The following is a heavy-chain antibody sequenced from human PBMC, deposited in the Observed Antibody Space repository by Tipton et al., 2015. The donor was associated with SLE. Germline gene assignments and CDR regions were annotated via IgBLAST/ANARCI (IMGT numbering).Heavy chain of an antibody. CDR1: GGSINSSNW. J-gene: IGHJ6*02. V-gene: IGHV4-4*02. CDR2: IYHSGST. Sequence: TLSLTCAVSGGSINSSNWWTWVRQTPGKGLEWIGEIYHSGSTNYNPSLMSRVTLSVDRSKNQFSLKLSSVTAADTAVYYCAIPLEGEGRYGIDVWGQGTTVTVSS. CDR3: AIPLEGEGRYGIDV. D-gene: IGHD1-1*01.